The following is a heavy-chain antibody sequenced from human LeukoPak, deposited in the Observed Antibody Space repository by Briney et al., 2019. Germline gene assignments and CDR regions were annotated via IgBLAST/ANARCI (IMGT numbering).Heavy chain of an antibody. Sequence: SETLSLTCTVSGGSIGSYYWSWIRQPPGKGLEWIGYIYYSGSTNYNPSLKSRVTISVDTSKNQFSLKLSSVTAADTAVYYCARSYYDYVWGSYHPYYFDYWGQGTLVTVSS. CDR2: IYYSGST. D-gene: IGHD3-16*02. CDR1: GGSIGSYY. CDR3: ARSYYDYVWGSYHPYYFDY. V-gene: IGHV4-59*01. J-gene: IGHJ4*02.